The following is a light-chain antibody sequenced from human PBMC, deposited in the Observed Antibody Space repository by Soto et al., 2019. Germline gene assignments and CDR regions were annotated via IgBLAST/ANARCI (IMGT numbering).Light chain of an antibody. V-gene: IGKV1-33*01. Sequence: DIQMTQSPSSLSASVGDRVTITCQASQDIRYYLNWYQQKPGKAPKLLIYDASHLETGVPSRFSGRGSGTDFTFTISSLQPEDVPTYFCQQYGDLLLTFGGGTNVESK. CDR1: QDIRYY. CDR3: QQYGDLLLT. J-gene: IGKJ4*01. CDR2: DAS.